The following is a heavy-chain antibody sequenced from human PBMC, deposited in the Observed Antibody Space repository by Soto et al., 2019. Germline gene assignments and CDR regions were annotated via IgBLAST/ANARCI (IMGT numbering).Heavy chain of an antibody. D-gene: IGHD4-4*01. V-gene: IGHV1-69*12. CDR3: ARDNDRLQXGGNYYYXLXX. CDR2: IIPLFRTP. J-gene: IGHJ6*02. Sequence: QVQLVQSGAEMKEPGSSVKVSCKTSGGTFSSSAISWLRQAPGQGLEWMGGIIPLFRTPDYAQKFQGRVTIAADESTSTAYMELSSLRSEDTAVYXCARDNDRLQXGGNYYYXLXXWG. CDR1: GGTFSSSA.